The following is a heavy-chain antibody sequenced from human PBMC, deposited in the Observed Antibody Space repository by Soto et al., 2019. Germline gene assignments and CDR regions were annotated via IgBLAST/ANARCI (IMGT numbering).Heavy chain of an antibody. Sequence: PAETLSRTCAVSGDSMKDYWWSWIRQPPGKDVELIGYLYYGGDNNHNHSLKNRATISGDMSKNQVFLTLASVTARAPAIYCCARFTYYCDTSGHEMWFDAGGQGTLVT. D-gene: IGHD3-22*01. CDR2: LYYGGDN. CDR1: GDSMKDYW. V-gene: IGHV4-59*01. J-gene: IGHJ5*01. CDR3: ARFTYYCDTSGHEMWFDA.